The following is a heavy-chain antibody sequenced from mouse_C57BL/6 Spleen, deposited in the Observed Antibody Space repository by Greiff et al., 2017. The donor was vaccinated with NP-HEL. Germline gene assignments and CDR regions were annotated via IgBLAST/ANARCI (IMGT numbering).Heavy chain of an antibody. CDR1: GFNIKDYY. Sequence: VQLKESGAELVRPGASVKLSCTASGFNIKDYYMHWVKQRPEQGLEWIGRIDPEDGDTEYAPKFQGKATMTADTSSNTAYLQLSSLTSEDTAVYYCTTDYYGSSGDFDYWGQGTTLTVSS. D-gene: IGHD1-1*01. J-gene: IGHJ2*01. CDR2: IDPEDGDT. V-gene: IGHV14-1*01. CDR3: TTDYYGSSGDFDY.